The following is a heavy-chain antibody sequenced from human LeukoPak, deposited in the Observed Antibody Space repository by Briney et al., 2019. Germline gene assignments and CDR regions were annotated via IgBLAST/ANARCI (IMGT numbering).Heavy chain of an antibody. CDR2: ISGSGGST. V-gene: IGHV3-23*01. Sequence: PGGSLRLSCAASGFTFSSYAMSWVRQAPGKGLEWVSAISGSGGSTYYADSVKGRFTISRDNSKNTLYLQMNSLRAEDTAVYYCANTYYYDSSGYPAPFDYWGQGTLVTVSS. CDR1: GFTFSSYA. CDR3: ANTYYYDSSGYPAPFDY. J-gene: IGHJ4*02. D-gene: IGHD3-22*01.